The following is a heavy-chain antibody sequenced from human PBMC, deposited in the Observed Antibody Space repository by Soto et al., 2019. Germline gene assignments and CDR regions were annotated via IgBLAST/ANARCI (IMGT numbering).Heavy chain of an antibody. J-gene: IGHJ4*02. CDR2: INAGNGNT. CDR1: GYTFTSYA. V-gene: IGHV1-3*01. D-gene: IGHD5-18*01. Sequence: QVQLVQSGAEVKKPGASVKVSCKASGYTFTSYAMHWVRQAPGQRLEWMGWINAGNGNTKYSQKFQGRVTITRDTXAXXAYMELSSLRSEDTAVYYCPRSPEIVYSYGLAVDYWGQGTLVTVSS. CDR3: PRSPEIVYSYGLAVDY.